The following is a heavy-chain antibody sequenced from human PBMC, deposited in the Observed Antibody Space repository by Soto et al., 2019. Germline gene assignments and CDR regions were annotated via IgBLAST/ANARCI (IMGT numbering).Heavy chain of an antibody. CDR3: ARHSISMDVVVPGRKTPQWLRNYYYYYMDV. J-gene: IGHJ6*03. Sequence: PSETLSLTCTVSGGSISSYYWSWIRQPPGKGLEWIGYIYYSGSTNYNPSLKSRVTISVDTSKNQFSLKLSSVTAAGTAVYYCARHSISMDVVVPGRKTPQWLRNYYYYYMDVWGKGTTVTVSS. V-gene: IGHV4-59*08. CDR2: IYYSGST. D-gene: IGHD2-2*01. CDR1: GGSISSYY.